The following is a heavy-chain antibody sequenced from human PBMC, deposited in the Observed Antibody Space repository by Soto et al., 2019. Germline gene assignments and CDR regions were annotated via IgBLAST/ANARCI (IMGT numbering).Heavy chain of an antibody. J-gene: IGHJ5*02. V-gene: IGHV4-31*03. D-gene: IGHD2-21*01. Sequence: QVQLQASGPGLVKPSQTLSLTCTVSGGSISTGDLSWSWIRQHPGKGLEWIGDMYHSGSPYYNPSLQGRLTLSVDPSKSQCALRLSSVIAADTAVYYCARPRGNVVGLTLEATYFDPGGQGTLVIVSS. CDR3: ARPRGNVVGLTLEATYFDP. CDR1: GGSISTGDLS. CDR2: MYHSGSP.